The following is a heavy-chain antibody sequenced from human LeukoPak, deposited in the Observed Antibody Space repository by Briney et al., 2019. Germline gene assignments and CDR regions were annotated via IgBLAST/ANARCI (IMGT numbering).Heavy chain of an antibody. V-gene: IGHV4-30-4*01. CDR3: ARDLRTSPDYYDSSGMGGAFDI. J-gene: IGHJ3*02. CDR2: IYYSGST. Sequence: SETLSLTCAVSGGSISSGDYYWSWIRQPPGKGLEWIGFIYYSGSTYYNPSLKSRVTISVDTSKNQFSLKLSSVTAADTAVYYCARDLRTSPDYYDSSGMGGAFDIWGQGTMVTVSS. D-gene: IGHD3-22*01. CDR1: GGSISSGDYY.